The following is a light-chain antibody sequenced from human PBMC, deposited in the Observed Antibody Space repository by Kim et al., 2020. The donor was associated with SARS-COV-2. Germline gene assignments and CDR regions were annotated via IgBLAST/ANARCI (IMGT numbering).Light chain of an antibody. CDR2: GAS. CDR3: QKYNSGPYT. Sequence: SACVGDRVTITCRARQGIDNYLAWYQQKPGKVPKLLIYGASTLQPGVPSRFSGSASGTDFTLTISSLQPEDVATYYCQKYNSGPYTFGQGTKLEI. V-gene: IGKV1-27*01. J-gene: IGKJ2*01. CDR1: QGIDNY.